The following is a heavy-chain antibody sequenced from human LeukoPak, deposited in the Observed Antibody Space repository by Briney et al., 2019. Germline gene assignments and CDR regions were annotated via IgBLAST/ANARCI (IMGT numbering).Heavy chain of an antibody. J-gene: IGHJ5*01. CDR3: ARGQTYRGRIFDF. D-gene: IGHD5-12*01. CDR1: GDGVSSSTAA. CDR2: TYYRSKWYS. Sequence: SQTLSLTCAISGDGVSSSTAAWNWIRQSPSRGLEWLGRTYYRSKWYSDFAEYVKSRITIDPDTSKNQFSLQLNSVTPDDTAVYFCARGQTYRGRIFDFWGMEPWSPSPQ. V-gene: IGHV6-1*01.